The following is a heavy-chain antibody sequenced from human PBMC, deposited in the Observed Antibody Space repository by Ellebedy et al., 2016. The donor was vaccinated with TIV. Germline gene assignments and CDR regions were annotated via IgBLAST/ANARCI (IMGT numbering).Heavy chain of an antibody. CDR3: AKVYSGTYSYFDY. CDR2: ISGGGSDT. V-gene: IGHV3-11*05. D-gene: IGHD1-26*01. Sequence: GESLKISCAASGFTFSDSYMGWIRQAPGKGLEYISYISGGGSDTNYADSVKGRFTISRDNSKNTLYLQMNSLRAEDTAVYYCAKVYSGTYSYFDYWGQGTLVTVSS. J-gene: IGHJ4*02. CDR1: GFTFSDSY.